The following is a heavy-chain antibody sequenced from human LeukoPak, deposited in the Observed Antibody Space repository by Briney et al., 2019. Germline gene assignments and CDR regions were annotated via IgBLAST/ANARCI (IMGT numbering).Heavy chain of an antibody. CDR1: GGSFSGYY. CDR3: ARRYDYVWGSYCYTFDY. D-gene: IGHD3-16*02. CDR2: INHSGST. V-gene: IGHV4-34*01. Sequence: SETLSLTCAVYGGSFSGYYWSWIRQPPGKGLEWIGEINHSGSTNYNPSLKSRVTISVDTSKNQFSLKLSSVTAADTAVYYCARRYDYVWGSYCYTFDYWGQGTLVTVSS. J-gene: IGHJ4*02.